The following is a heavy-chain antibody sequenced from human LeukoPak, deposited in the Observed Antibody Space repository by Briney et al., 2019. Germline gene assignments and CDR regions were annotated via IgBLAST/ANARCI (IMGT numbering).Heavy chain of an antibody. D-gene: IGHD6-6*01. J-gene: IGHJ4*02. V-gene: IGHV3-66*02. CDR1: GFTVSSNY. CDR3: AREYSSSSGFDY. Sequence: HPGGSLRLSCAASGFTVSSNYMSWVRQAPGKGLEGVSVIYSGGSTYYADSVKGRFTISRDNSKNTLYLQMNSLRAENTAVYYCAREYSSSSGFDYWGQGTLVTVSS. CDR2: IYSGGST.